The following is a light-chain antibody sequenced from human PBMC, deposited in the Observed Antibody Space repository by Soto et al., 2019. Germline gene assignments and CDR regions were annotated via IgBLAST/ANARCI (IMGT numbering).Light chain of an antibody. CDR2: VAS. CDR1: QSVSSSY. CDR3: QQYGASSSWT. Sequence: EIVLTQSPGTLSLSPGERATLSCRASQSVSSSYLAWYQQKPGQAPGLLIYVASSRATGIPDRFSGSGSGTDFTLTINRLEPEDFAVYYCQQYGASSSWTFGLGTKVEVK. J-gene: IGKJ1*01. V-gene: IGKV3-20*01.